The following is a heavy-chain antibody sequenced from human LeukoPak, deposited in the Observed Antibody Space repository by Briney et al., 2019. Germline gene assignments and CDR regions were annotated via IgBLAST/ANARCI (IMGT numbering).Heavy chain of an antibody. CDR1: GFTFSSYG. CDR3: AKDSDIAVAGSDDALDV. V-gene: IGHV3-30*18. Sequence: GGSLRLSCAASGFTFSSYGMHWVRQTPGKGLEWVALISFDGSIEYYVDSVKGRLTISRDNSKNTLFLQMNSLRPEDTAVYYCAKDSDIAVAGSDDALDVWGQGTMVTVSS. D-gene: IGHD6-19*01. CDR2: ISFDGSIE. J-gene: IGHJ3*01.